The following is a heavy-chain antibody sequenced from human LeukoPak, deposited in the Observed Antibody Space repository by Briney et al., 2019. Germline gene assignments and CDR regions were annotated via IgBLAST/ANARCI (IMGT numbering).Heavy chain of an antibody. J-gene: IGHJ4*02. CDR3: ASRVAMLWFGESDLDY. D-gene: IGHD3-10*01. CDR2: INPNSGGT. Sequence: GASVKVSCKASGYTFTGYYMHWVRKAPGKGLEWMGWINPNSGGTNYAQKFQGRVTMTRDTSISTAYMELSSLRSDDTAVYYCASRVAMLWFGESDLDYWGQRTLVTVSS. CDR1: GYTFTGYY. V-gene: IGHV1-2*02.